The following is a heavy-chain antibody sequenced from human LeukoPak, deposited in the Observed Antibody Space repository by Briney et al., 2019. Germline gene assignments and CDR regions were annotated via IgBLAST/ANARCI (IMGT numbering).Heavy chain of an antibody. CDR3: ARNLLVYSSSGFDY. J-gene: IGHJ4*02. CDR2: ISSSSSTI. D-gene: IGHD6-6*01. CDR1: GFTFSSYS. V-gene: IGHV3-48*04. Sequence: GGSLRLSCAASGFTFSSYSMNWVRQAPGKGLEWVSYISSSSSTIYYADSVKGRFTISRDNAKNSLYLQMNSPRAEDTAVYYCARNLLVYSSSGFDYWGQGTLVTVSS.